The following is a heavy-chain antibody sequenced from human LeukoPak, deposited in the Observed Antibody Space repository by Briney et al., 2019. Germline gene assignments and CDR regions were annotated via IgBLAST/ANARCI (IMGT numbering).Heavy chain of an antibody. V-gene: IGHV6-1*01. CDR1: GDSVSSNSAA. CDR3: ARDERRVVQPFDY. J-gene: IGHJ4*02. CDR2: RYCRSKWYN. Sequence: SQTLSLTCAISGDSVSSNSAAWNWIRQSPSRGLEWLGRRYCRSKWYNDYAVSAKSRITINPATSKNQFPLQLRSVTLEDTAVYYCARDERRVVQPFDYWGQGNLVTVSS. D-gene: IGHD2-15*01.